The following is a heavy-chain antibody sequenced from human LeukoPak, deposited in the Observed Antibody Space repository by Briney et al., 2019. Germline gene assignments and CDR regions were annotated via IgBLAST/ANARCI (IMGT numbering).Heavy chain of an antibody. J-gene: IGHJ6*03. D-gene: IGHD6-13*01. V-gene: IGHV1-18*01. CDR3: ARAYSSSWFYYYYMDV. Sequence: ASVKVPCKASGYTFTNYGISWVRQAPGQGLEWMGWISAYNGNTNYAQNLQGRVTMTTDTSTSTAYMELRSLRSDDTAVYYCARAYSSSWFYYYYMDVWGKGTTVTVSS. CDR2: ISAYNGNT. CDR1: GYTFTNYG.